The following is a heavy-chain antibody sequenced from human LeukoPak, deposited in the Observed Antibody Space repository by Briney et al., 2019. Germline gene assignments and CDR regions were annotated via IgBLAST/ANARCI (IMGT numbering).Heavy chain of an antibody. D-gene: IGHD2-2*01. Sequence: PSETLSLTCTVSGGSISSYYWSWMRQPPGKGLEWIGYIYYSGSTNYNPSLKSRVTISVDTSKNQFSLKLSSVTAADTAVYYCARVYIVVVPAAVGRWFDPWGQGTLVTVSS. V-gene: IGHV4-59*01. CDR1: GGSISSYY. CDR3: ARVYIVVVPAAVGRWFDP. J-gene: IGHJ5*02. CDR2: IYYSGST.